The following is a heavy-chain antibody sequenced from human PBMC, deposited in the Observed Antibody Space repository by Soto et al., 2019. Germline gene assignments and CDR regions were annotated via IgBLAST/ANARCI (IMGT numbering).Heavy chain of an antibody. V-gene: IGHV1-46*01. Sequence: ASVKVSCKASGYTFTSYYMHWVRQAPGQGLEWMGIINPSGGSTSYAQKFQGRVTMTRDTSTSTVYMELSSLRSEDTATYFSDSSGYTRCFDYWGQGTLVTVSS. CDR3: DSSGYTRCFDY. J-gene: IGHJ4*02. CDR1: GYTFTSYY. D-gene: IGHD3-22*01. CDR2: INPSGGST.